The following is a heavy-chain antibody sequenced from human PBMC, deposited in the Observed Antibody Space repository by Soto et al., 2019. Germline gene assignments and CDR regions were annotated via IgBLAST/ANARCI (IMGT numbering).Heavy chain of an antibody. CDR2: IYYSGST. D-gene: IGHD3-22*01. Sequence: SETLSLTCTVSGGSISSGGYYWSWIRQHPGKGLEWIGYIYYSGSTYYNPSLKSRVTISVDTSKNQFSLKLSSVTAADTAVYYCARVIVVTFPIFDYWGQGTMVTVSS. CDR1: GGSISSGGYY. CDR3: ARVIVVTFPIFDY. V-gene: IGHV4-31*03. J-gene: IGHJ4*02.